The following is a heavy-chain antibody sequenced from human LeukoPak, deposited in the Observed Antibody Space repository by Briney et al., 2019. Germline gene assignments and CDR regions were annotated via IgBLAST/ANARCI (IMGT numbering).Heavy chain of an antibody. D-gene: IGHD3-22*01. Sequence: GGSLRLSCTASGFTFGNHALHWVRQAPGKGLEWLTVISYDGRNEYYADSVTGRFTISRDNSKNTVSLQLNSLRVEDAAVYYCARGEAYYDRNGLPGAALDFWGLGTLVTVSS. V-gene: IGHV3-30*04. CDR1: GFTFGNHA. CDR3: ARGEAYYDRNGLPGAALDF. J-gene: IGHJ3*01. CDR2: ISYDGRNE.